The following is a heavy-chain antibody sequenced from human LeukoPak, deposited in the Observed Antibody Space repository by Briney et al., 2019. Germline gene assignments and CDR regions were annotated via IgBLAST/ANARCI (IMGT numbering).Heavy chain of an antibody. Sequence: GWSLRLSCAASGFTFSRNGMHWVRQAPGKGLEWVAVIWYDGSNEYYADSVKGRFTVSRDNSKNTMYLQMNSLRAEDTAVYYCAKDRDYIMGIVDYWGQGTLVTVSS. J-gene: IGHJ4*02. CDR3: AKDRDYIMGIVDY. V-gene: IGHV3-33*06. CDR2: IWYDGSNE. D-gene: IGHD4/OR15-4a*01. CDR1: GFTFSRNG.